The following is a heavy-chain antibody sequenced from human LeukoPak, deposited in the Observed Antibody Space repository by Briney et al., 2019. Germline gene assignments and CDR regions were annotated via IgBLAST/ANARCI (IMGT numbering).Heavy chain of an antibody. CDR2: INPGSGRT. CDR1: GYTFTSYF. CDR3: VRDLGYYDSSGYPTHFDY. J-gene: IGHJ4*02. D-gene: IGHD3-22*01. Sequence: ASVTVSCMASGYTFTSYFIHWVRQAPGQGLEWMGLINPGSGRTSYTQKFRDRVTMTRDKSTSTVNMELSSLRSEDTAVYYCVRDLGYYDSSGYPTHFDYWGQGTLVTVSS. V-gene: IGHV1-46*01.